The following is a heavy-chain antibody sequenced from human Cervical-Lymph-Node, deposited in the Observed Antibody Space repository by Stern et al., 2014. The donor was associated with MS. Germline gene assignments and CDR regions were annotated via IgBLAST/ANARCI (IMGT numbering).Heavy chain of an antibody. CDR1: GGTFSSSYA. J-gene: IGHJ5*02. CDR2: IIPILGLA. D-gene: IGHD2-15*01. V-gene: IGHV1-69*09. Sequence: MQLVESGAEMKKPGSSMNVSCKTSGGTFSSSYAISWMRQAPGQGLEWMGRIIPILGLANYAQKFQGRVIITADKSTTTTYMELSSLRSEDTAVYYCARGVVSNRAAATLHNLFDPWGQGTLVTVSS. CDR3: ARGVVSNRAAATLHNLFDP.